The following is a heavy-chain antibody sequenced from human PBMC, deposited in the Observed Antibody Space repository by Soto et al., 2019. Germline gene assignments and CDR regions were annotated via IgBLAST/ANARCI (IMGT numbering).Heavy chain of an antibody. CDR2: IYYSGST. J-gene: IGHJ4*02. D-gene: IGHD4-17*01. V-gene: IGHV4-30-4*01. Sequence: LCVSYSVSCGSIISVGYHWSWISQPPGKGLEWIGYIYYSGSTYYNPSLKSRVTISVDTSKNQFSLKLSSVTAADTAVYYCARDTVTSNSIYYFDYWGQGTLVTVSS. CDR3: ARDTVTSNSIYYFDY. CDR1: CGSIISVGYH.